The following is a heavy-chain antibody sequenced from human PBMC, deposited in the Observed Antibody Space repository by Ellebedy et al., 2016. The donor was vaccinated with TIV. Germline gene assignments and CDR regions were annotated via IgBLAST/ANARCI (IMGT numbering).Heavy chain of an antibody. J-gene: IGHJ6*02. CDR2: ISSSGTTK. CDR3: AAAHYYFYGKDV. V-gene: IGHV3-48*03. Sequence: PGGSLRLSCAASGFPFSSFEFNRVRQSSGKGLEWVSYISSSGTTKYYANSVKGRFTISRDNAKNSLYLQMNSLRAEDTAVYYCAAAHYYFYGKDVWGQGTRVTVSS. D-gene: IGHD2-15*01. CDR1: GFPFSSFE.